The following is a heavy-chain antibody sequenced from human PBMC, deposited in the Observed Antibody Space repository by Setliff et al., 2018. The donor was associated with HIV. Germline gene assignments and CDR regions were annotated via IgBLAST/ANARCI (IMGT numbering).Heavy chain of an antibody. D-gene: IGHD3-3*01. V-gene: IGHV4-31*03. CDR3: ARMYYDFWRVQRRDYYYMDV. CDR2: IYHSGST. Sequence: SETLSLTCTVSGGSISSGGYYWSWIRQHPGKGLEYIGYIYHSGSTPYNPSLKSRVTISVDTSKNHFSLNVSSLTAADTALYFCARMYYDFWRVQRRDYYYMDVWGKGTTVAVAS. J-gene: IGHJ6*03. CDR1: GGSISSGGYY.